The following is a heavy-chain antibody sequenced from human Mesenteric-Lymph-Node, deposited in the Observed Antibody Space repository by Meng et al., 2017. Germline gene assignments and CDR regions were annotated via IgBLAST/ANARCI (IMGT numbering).Heavy chain of an antibody. CDR2: IDPSSGDT. D-gene: IGHD5-18*01. V-gene: IGHV1-2*02. CDR1: GYTFTAHW. Sequence: ASVKVSCKASGYTFTAHWLHWLRQAPGQGPEWMGWIDPSSGDTNHAQKFQGRVTMTRDTSISTAYMELSRLRSDDTAVYYCARASGTAMVTGGLGFDYWAQGTLATVSS. J-gene: IGHJ4*02. CDR3: ARASGTAMVTGGLGFDY.